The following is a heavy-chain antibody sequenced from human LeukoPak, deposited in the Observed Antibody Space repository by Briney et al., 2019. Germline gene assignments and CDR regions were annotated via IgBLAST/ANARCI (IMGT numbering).Heavy chain of an antibody. V-gene: IGHV4-61*02. D-gene: IGHD6-19*01. CDR2: IYTSGNT. CDR3: ASLGRDSSGVLDY. Sequence: PSETLSLTCIVSGGSISSGTYYWSWIRQPAGKGLEWVGRIYTSGNTNYNPSPKSRVTISVDTSKNQFSLKLRSVTAADTAVYYCASLGRDSSGVLDYWGQGALVTVSS. CDR1: GGSISSGTYY. J-gene: IGHJ4*02.